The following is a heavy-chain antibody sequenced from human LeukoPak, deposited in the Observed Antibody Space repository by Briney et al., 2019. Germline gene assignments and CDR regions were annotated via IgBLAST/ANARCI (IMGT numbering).Heavy chain of an antibody. Sequence: APVKVSCKVSGYTLTELSMHWVRQAPGKGLEWMGGFDPEDGETIYTQKFQGRVTMTEDTSTDTAYMELSSLRSEDTAVYYCATESDLYCSSTSCPARAFDIWGQGTMVTVSS. CDR2: FDPEDGET. J-gene: IGHJ3*02. CDR1: GYTLTELS. D-gene: IGHD2-2*01. CDR3: ATESDLYCSSTSCPARAFDI. V-gene: IGHV1-24*01.